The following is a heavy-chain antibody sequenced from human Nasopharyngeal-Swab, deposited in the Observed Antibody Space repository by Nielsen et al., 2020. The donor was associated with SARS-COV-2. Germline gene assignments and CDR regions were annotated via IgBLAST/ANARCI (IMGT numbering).Heavy chain of an antibody. CDR3: AKYGTYYYDSSGYY. CDR2: ISGSGGST. V-gene: IGHV3-23*01. CDR1: GFTFSSYA. D-gene: IGHD3-22*01. J-gene: IGHJ4*02. Sequence: GESLKISCAASGFTFSSYAMSWVRQAPEKGLEWVSAISGSGGSTYYADSVKGRFTISRDNSKNTLYLQMNSLRAEDTAVYYCAKYGTYYYDSSGYYWGQGTLVTVSS.